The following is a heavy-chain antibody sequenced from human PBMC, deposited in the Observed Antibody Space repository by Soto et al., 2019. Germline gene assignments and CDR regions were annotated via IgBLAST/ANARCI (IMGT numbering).Heavy chain of an antibody. J-gene: IGHJ5*02. CDR1: GASISNCP. V-gene: IGHV4-4*07. CDR2: IYSSGGT. CDR3: ARGYSYGDNWFDP. Sequence: LSLTCTVSGASISNCPWSWIRQPAGKGLEWVGRIYSSGGTSYNPSFKSRLTISVDTSKRQFSLKLSSVTAADTAVYYCARGYSYGDNWFDPWGQGTLVTASS. D-gene: IGHD5-18*01.